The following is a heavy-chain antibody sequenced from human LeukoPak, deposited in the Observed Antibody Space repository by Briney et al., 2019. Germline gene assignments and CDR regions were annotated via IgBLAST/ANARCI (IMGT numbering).Heavy chain of an antibody. CDR3: ARGLVLADY. Sequence: SETLSLTCAVYGGSFSGYYWSWIRQPSGKGLEWIGEINHSGSTNYNPSLKSRVTISVDTSKNQFSLKLSSVTAADTAVYYCARGLVLADYWGQGTLVTVSS. CDR2: INHSGST. D-gene: IGHD6-13*01. J-gene: IGHJ4*02. CDR1: GGSFSGYY. V-gene: IGHV4-34*01.